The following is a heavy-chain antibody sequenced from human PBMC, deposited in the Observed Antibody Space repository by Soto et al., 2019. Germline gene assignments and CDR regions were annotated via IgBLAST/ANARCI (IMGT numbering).Heavy chain of an antibody. Sequence: ASVKVSCKASGGTFSSYTISWVRQAPGQGLEWMGRIIPILGIANYAQKFQGRVTITADKSTSTAYMELSSLRSEDTAVYYCARDYRSGYEISQLVQSMRRFDPCGQGSLVTVSS. V-gene: IGHV1-69*04. D-gene: IGHD3-22*01. J-gene: IGHJ5*02. CDR3: ARDYRSGYEISQLVQSMRRFDP. CDR1: GGTFSSYT. CDR2: IIPILGIA.